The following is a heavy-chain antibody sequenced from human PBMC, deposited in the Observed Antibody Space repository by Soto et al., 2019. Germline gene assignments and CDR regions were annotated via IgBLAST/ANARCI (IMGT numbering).Heavy chain of an antibody. CDR2: VFYNGRT. CDR1: GGSINNYY. J-gene: IGHJ4*02. D-gene: IGHD2-2*01. Sequence: QVQLQESGPGLVKPSETLSLTCTVSGGSINNYYWSWIRQPPGKGLEWIGFVFYNGRTDYNPSLGSRVSISLDTSKSQFSLKLNSVAAADTAVYYCARALDSSAAPFDFWCQGTLVTVSS. CDR3: ARALDSSAAPFDF. V-gene: IGHV4-59*13.